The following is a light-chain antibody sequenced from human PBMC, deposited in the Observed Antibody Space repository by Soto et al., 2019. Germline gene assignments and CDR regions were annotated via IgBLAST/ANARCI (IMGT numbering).Light chain of an antibody. CDR2: AAS. Sequence: AVQMTQSPSSLSASVGDRVTITCRASQGIRTDLGWYQQKPGKAPKLLIYAASSLQSGVPSRFSGSGSGTDFTVAISSLQPEDFATYYCLQDYIYPRTFGQGTKVEIK. J-gene: IGKJ1*01. CDR1: QGIRTD. V-gene: IGKV1-6*01. CDR3: LQDYIYPRT.